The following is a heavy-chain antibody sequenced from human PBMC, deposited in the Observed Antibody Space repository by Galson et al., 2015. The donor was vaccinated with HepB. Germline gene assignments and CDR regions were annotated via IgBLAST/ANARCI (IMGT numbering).Heavy chain of an antibody. V-gene: IGHV3-21*01. Sequence: SLRLSCAASGFTFSSYSMNWVRQAPGKGLEWVSSISSSSSYIYYADSVKGRFTISRDNAKNSLYLQMNSLRAEDTAVYYCARERGKGYSGSPTRYYYYGMDVWGQGTTVTVSS. CDR3: ARERGKGYSGSPTRYYYYGMDV. D-gene: IGHD5-12*01. CDR1: GFTFSSYS. CDR2: ISSSSSYI. J-gene: IGHJ6*02.